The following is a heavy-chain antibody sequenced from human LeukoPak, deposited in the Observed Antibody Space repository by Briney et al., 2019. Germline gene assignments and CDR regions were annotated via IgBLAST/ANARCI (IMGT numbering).Heavy chain of an antibody. CDR1: PFNHRHYG. D-gene: IGHD3-10*01. V-gene: IGHV3-30*18. J-gene: IGHJ4*02. CDR2: ISYDGSNK. CDR3: ANYGSVSYFAY. Sequence: PGGSLRLSCVDSPFNHRHYGMHWVSQPLGKGLEWVALISYDGSNKYNADSVKGRFTISRDNSKNTLYLQMISLRAEDTAVYYCANYGSVSYFAYWGQGTLVTVSS.